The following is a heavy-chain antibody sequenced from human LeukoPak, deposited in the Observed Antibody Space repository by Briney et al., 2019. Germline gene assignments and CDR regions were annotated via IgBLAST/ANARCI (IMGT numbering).Heavy chain of an antibody. J-gene: IGHJ4*02. Sequence: GRSLRLSCAASGFTFSSYGMHWVRQAPGKGLEWVAVISYDGSNKYYADSVKGRFAISRDNSKNTLYLQMNSLRPEDTAVYYCASSGYSYGPTDYWGQGTLVTVSS. CDR2: ISYDGSNK. V-gene: IGHV3-30*03. CDR1: GFTFSSYG. CDR3: ASSGYSYGPTDY. D-gene: IGHD5-18*01.